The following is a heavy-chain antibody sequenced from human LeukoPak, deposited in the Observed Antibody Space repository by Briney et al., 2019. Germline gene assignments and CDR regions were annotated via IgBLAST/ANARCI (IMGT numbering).Heavy chain of an antibody. CDR2: IKSKTDGGTT. Sequence: ETGGSLRLSCAASGFTFSDYYMSWIRQAPGKGLEWVGRIKSKTDGGTTDYAAPVKGRFTISRDDSKNTLYLQMNSLKTEDTAVYYCTTVDHSSGFVDYWGQGTLVTVSS. V-gene: IGHV3-15*01. CDR1: GFTFSDYY. CDR3: TTVDHSSGFVDY. J-gene: IGHJ4*02. D-gene: IGHD6-19*01.